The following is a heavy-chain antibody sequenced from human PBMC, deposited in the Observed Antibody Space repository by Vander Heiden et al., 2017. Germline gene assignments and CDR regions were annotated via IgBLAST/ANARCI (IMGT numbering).Heavy chain of an antibody. J-gene: IGHJ3*02. D-gene: IGHD2-15*01. V-gene: IGHV3-9*01. CDR2: ISWNSGSI. Sequence: EVQLVESGGGLVQPGSSLRLSCAASGFTFDESTIHWVRQAPGKGLDWVSGISWNSGSIAYADSVKGRFTISRDNAKNSVHLQMNSLRIEDTALYYCVKEWHPAGYALDIWGQGTMLTVAS. CDR3: VKEWHPAGYALDI. CDR1: GFTFDEST.